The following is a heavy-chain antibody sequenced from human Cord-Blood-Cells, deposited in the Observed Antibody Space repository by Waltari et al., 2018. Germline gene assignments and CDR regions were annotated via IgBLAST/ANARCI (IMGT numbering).Heavy chain of an antibody. CDR2: TYYRSKWYN. D-gene: IGHD1-1*01. Sequence: QVQLQQSGPGLVKPSQTLSLTCAISGDSVPSNSSAGNWIRQSPSRGLEWLGRTYYRSKWYNDYAVSVKSRITINPDTSKNQFSLQLNSVTPEDTAVYYCASSKTGGRIDNWYFDLWGRGTLVTVSS. CDR3: ASSKTGGRIDNWYFDL. CDR1: GDSVPSNSSA. V-gene: IGHV6-1*01. J-gene: IGHJ2*01.